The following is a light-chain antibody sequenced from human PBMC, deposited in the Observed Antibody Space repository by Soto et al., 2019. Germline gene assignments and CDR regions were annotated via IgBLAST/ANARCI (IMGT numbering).Light chain of an antibody. CDR2: DAS. CDR1: QNIQNY. Sequence: ETVLTQSPGTLSLSPGERVTLSCRASQNIQNYLAWYQQKPGQAPRLLVYDASNRATGIPARFTGSGSGTDFTLTISSLEPEDFGIYYCQQRGNWPITFGQGTRLEIK. J-gene: IGKJ5*01. V-gene: IGKV3-11*01. CDR3: QQRGNWPIT.